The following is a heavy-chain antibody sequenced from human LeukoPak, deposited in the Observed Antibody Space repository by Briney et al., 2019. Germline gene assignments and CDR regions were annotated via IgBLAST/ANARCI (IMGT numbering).Heavy chain of an antibody. CDR3: ASEGIAVAGSDY. CDR2: IIPIFGTA. D-gene: IGHD6-19*01. V-gene: IGHV1-69*13. CDR1: GGTFSSYA. Sequence: SVKVSCKASGGTFSSYAISWVRQAPGQGLEWMGGIIPIFGTANYAQKFQGRVTITADESTSTAYMELSSLRSEDTAVYYCASEGIAVAGSDYWGQGTLVTVSS. J-gene: IGHJ4*02.